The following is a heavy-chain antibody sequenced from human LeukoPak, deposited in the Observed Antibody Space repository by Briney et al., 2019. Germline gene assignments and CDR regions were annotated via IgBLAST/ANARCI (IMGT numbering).Heavy chain of an antibody. D-gene: IGHD1-1*01. J-gene: IGHJ4*02. CDR1: GGSISSSSYY. CDR3: ARGTTIFDY. CDR2: IYYSGST. Sequence: PSETLSLTCTVSGGSISSSSYYWGWIRQPPGKGLEWIGYIYYSGSTYYNPSLKSRVTISVDTSKNQFSLKLSSVTAADTAVYYCARGTTIFDYWGQGTLVTVSS. V-gene: IGHV4-30-4*08.